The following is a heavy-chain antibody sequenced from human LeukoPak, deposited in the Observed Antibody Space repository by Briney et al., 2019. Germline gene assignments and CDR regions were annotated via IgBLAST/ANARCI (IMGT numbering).Heavy chain of an antibody. D-gene: IGHD4-11*01. CDR2: INPDGTTT. CDR3: ARRHADSTGFDY. CDR1: GFSFSTYW. Sequence: GGSLRLSCAASGFSFSTYWMYWVRQAPGKGLLWVSHINPDGTTTRFADSVKGRFTISRDNAENTLYLQMDSLRAGDTALYYCARRHADSTGFDYWGQGALVTVSS. V-gene: IGHV3-74*01. J-gene: IGHJ4*02.